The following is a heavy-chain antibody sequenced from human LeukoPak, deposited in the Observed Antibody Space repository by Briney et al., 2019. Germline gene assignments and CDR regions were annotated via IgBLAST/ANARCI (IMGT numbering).Heavy chain of an antibody. V-gene: IGHV6-1*01. CDR1: GDSVSSNNAA. CDR3: ARTRYSSGGAYYYGVDV. D-gene: IGHD6-19*01. Sequence: SQTLSLNCTISGDSVSSNNAAWNWIRQSPSRGLEWLGRAYYRSKWFNDYAVSVKSRITITSDTSKNQFSLQLNSVTPEDTAVYYCARTRYSSGGAYYYGVDVWGQGTTVTVSS. J-gene: IGHJ6*02. CDR2: AYYRSKWFN.